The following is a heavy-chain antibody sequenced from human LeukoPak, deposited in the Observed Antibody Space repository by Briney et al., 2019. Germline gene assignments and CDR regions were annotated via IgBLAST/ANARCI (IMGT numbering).Heavy chain of an antibody. D-gene: IGHD3-9*01. CDR1: GFTFSSYS. Sequence: GSLRLSCAASGFTFSSYSMNWVRQPPGKGLEWIGEINHSGSTNYNPSLKSRVTISVDTSKNQFSLKLSSVTAADTAVYYCARGATYYDILTGYYYRYSYFDYWGQGTLVTVSS. V-gene: IGHV4-34*01. CDR3: ARGATYYDILTGYYYRYSYFDY. J-gene: IGHJ4*02. CDR2: INHSGST.